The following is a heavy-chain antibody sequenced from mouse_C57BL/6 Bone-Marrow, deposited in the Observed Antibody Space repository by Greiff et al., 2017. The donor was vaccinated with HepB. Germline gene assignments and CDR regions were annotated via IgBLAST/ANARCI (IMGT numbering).Heavy chain of an antibody. D-gene: IGHD1-1*01. Sequence: QVQLQQPGAELVKPGASVKMSCKASGYTFTSYWITWVKQRPGQGLEWIGDIYPGSGSTNYNEKFKSKATLTVDTSSSTAYMQLSSLTSVDSAVYYCARGPFYYYGSSYWGQGTTLTVSS. V-gene: IGHV1-55*01. CDR1: GYTFTSYW. CDR2: IYPGSGST. CDR3: ARGPFYYYGSSY. J-gene: IGHJ2*01.